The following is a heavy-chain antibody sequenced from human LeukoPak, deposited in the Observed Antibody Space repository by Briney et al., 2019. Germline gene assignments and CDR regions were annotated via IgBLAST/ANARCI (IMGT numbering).Heavy chain of an antibody. V-gene: IGHV3-48*01. CDR3: ARDTIFGVDP. CDR2: ISSSSSTI. J-gene: IGHJ5*02. D-gene: IGHD3-3*01. Sequence: GGSLRLSCGASGFTFKNYGMNWVRQAPGKGLEWVSYISSSSSTIYYADSVKGRFTISRDNAKNSLYLQMNSLRAEDTAVYYCARDTIFGVDPWGQGTLVTVSS. CDR1: GFTFKNYG.